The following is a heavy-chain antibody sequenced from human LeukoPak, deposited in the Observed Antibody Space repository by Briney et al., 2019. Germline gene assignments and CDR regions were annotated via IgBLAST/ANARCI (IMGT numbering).Heavy chain of an antibody. CDR2: IIPIFGTA. J-gene: IGHJ4*02. Sequence: SVKVSCKASGGTFSSYAISWVRQAPGQGLEWMGGIIPIFGTANYAQKFQGRVTITTDESTSTAYMELSSLRSEDMAVYYCAGGNYQYCSSTSCPPYFDYWGQGTLVTVSS. CDR3: AGGNYQYCSSTSCPPYFDY. D-gene: IGHD2-2*01. CDR1: GGTFSSYA. V-gene: IGHV1-69*05.